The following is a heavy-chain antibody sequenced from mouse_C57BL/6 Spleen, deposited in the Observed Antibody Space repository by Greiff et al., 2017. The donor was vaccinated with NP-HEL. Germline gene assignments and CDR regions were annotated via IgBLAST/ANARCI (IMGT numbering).Heavy chain of an antibody. J-gene: IGHJ2*01. CDR3: AREGFYYGNPYYFDY. CDR2: IYPGSGNT. Sequence: QVQLQQSGPELVKPGASVKISCKASGYSFTSYYIHWVKQRPGPGLEWIGWIYPGSGNTKYNEKFKGKATLTADTSSSTAYMQLSSLTSEDSAVYYCAREGFYYGNPYYFDYWGQGTTLTVSS. CDR1: GYSFTSYY. V-gene: IGHV1-66*01. D-gene: IGHD2-1*01.